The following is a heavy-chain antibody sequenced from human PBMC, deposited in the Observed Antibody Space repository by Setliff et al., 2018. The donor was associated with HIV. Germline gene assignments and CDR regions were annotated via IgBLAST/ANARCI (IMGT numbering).Heavy chain of an antibody. D-gene: IGHD6-13*01. CDR1: GGTFSSYG. CDR2: IIPMFGTG. V-gene: IGHV1-69*05. J-gene: IGHJ6*02. CDR3: ARVGHSSSYHYYGMDV. Sequence: SVKVSCKTSGGTFSSYGISWVRQAPGQGLEWMGGIIPMFGTGFYAQKFQGRVTITTDESRSTAYMELSSPSSEDTAVFYCARVGHSSSYHYYGMDVWGQGTTVT.